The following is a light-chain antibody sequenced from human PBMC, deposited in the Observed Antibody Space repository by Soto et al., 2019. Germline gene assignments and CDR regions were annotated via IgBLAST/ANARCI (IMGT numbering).Light chain of an antibody. V-gene: IGKV1-5*03. CDR3: QQYNSYPWT. CDR2: KAS. CDR1: HSISSW. Sequence: DIKMTQSPSTLSASVGDRVTITCRASHSISSWLAWYQQKPGKAPKRLIYKASSLESGVPSRFSGSGSGTEFTLTISSLQPDDFATYYCQQYNSYPWTFGQGTKVEIK. J-gene: IGKJ1*01.